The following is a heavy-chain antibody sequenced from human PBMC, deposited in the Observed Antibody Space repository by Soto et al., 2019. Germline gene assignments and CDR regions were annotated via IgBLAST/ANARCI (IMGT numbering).Heavy chain of an antibody. CDR2: ISGSGGST. V-gene: IGHV3-23*01. J-gene: IGHJ4*02. CDR3: ARGKLNFDY. Sequence: GGSLRLSCAASGFIFSSYAMSWVRQAPGKGLEWVSAISGSGGSTYYADSVKGRFTISRHNSKNTLYLQMNSLRAEETAVYYCARGKLNFDYWGQGTLVTVSS. CDR1: GFIFSSYA.